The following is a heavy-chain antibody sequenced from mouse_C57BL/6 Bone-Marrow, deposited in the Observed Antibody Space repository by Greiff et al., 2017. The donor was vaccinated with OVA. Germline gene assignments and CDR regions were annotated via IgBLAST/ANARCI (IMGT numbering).Heavy chain of an antibody. Sequence: QVQLQQPGAELVKPGASVKMSCKASGSTFTSYWITWVKQRPGHGLEWIGDIYPGSGSTNYNEKFKSKATLTVDTSSSTAYMQLSSLTSEDSAVDYCARIYDGYYDYFDYWGQGTTLTVSS. V-gene: IGHV1-55*01. CDR3: ARIYDGYYDYFDY. D-gene: IGHD2-3*01. CDR2: IYPGSGST. J-gene: IGHJ2*01. CDR1: GSTFTSYW.